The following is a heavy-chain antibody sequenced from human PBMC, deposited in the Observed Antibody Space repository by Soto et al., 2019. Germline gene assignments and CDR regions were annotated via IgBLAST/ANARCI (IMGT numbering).Heavy chain of an antibody. D-gene: IGHD3-10*01. Sequence: QVQLQQWGAGLLKPSETLSLTCAVYGGSFSGYYWCWIRQPPGKGLEWIGEINHSGSTNYNPSLKRRVTISVDTSKNQFSLKLSSVTAADTAVYYCARRGSSGSYYKTFDYWGQGTLVTVSS. CDR2: INHSGST. V-gene: IGHV4-34*01. J-gene: IGHJ4*02. CDR3: ARRGSSGSYYKTFDY. CDR1: GGSFSGYY.